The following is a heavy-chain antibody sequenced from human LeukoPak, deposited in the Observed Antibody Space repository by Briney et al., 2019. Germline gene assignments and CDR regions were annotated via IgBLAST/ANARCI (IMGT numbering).Heavy chain of an antibody. Sequence: GRSLRLSCAASGFTLSSSGMHWVRQAPGKGLEWVAVIWGDENHKYYGDSVRGRFPISRDNAKNTLYLQMDSLRVEDTAVYYCARDVGSAPFDYWGQGTLVTVSS. CDR1: GFTLSSSG. CDR2: IWGDENHK. D-gene: IGHD6-25*01. V-gene: IGHV3-33*01. CDR3: ARDVGSAPFDY. J-gene: IGHJ4*02.